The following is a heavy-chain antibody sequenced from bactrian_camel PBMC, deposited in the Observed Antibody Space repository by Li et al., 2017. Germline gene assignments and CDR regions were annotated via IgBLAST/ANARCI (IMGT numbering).Heavy chain of an antibody. CDR2: IGSDGDA. CDR1: GHLDSRFC. J-gene: IGHJ6*01. Sequence: VQLVESGGGSVQAGGSLRLSCVASGHLDSRFCLGWFRQAPGRGREAVAAIGSDGDANYADSVQGRFSISQDTDKNTLYLQMNSLKPEDTAMYYCATKECDYEGDGPDFDFWGQGTQVTVS. V-gene: IGHV3S55*01. D-gene: IGHD4*01. CDR3: ATKECDYEGDGPDFDF.